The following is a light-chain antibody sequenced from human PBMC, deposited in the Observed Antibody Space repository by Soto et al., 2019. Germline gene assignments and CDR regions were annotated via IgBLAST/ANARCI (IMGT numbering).Light chain of an antibody. CDR3: KQYSSYST. Sequence: DKQMTQSPSTLSASVGDRVTITCRASQSISSWLAWYQQKPGKAPKLLIYKASSLESGVPSRFNDSGSGTEFTLTISSLQPDDFATYYCKQYSSYSTFGQGTKVEIK. V-gene: IGKV1-5*03. CDR2: KAS. J-gene: IGKJ1*01. CDR1: QSISSW.